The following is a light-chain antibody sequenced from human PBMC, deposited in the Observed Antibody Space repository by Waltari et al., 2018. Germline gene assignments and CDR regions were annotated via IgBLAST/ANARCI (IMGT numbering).Light chain of an antibody. Sequence: QSALTQPPSASGSPGQSVTISCTGTSDDVGVCNYVSWYQQFPGKPPKLIIYEVSKRPSVVPHRFPGSQSGNTAALTVSGLQAEDDADYHCSSYAGSNKVIFGGGTKLTVL. V-gene: IGLV2-8*01. CDR2: EVS. J-gene: IGLJ2*01. CDR3: SSYAGSNKVI. CDR1: SDDVGVCNY.